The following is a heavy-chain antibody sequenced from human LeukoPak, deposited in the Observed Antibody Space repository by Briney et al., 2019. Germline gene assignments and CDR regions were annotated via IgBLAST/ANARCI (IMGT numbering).Heavy chain of an antibody. CDR2: IYTSGST. V-gene: IGHV4-4*07. CDR1: GGSISSYY. J-gene: IGHJ3*02. Sequence: SETLSLTCTVSGGSISSYYWSWIRQPAGKGLEWIGRIYTSGSTNYNPSLKSRVTMSVDTSKNQFSLKLSSVTAADTAVYYCARGPVITRSIVSGGAFDIWGQGTMVTVSS. D-gene: IGHD2-8*02. CDR3: ARGPVITRSIVSGGAFDI.